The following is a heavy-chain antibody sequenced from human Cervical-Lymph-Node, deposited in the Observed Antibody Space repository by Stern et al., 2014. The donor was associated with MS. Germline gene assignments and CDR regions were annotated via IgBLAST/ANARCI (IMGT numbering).Heavy chain of an antibody. CDR1: GYTFINYP. J-gene: IGHJ4*02. CDR3: ARGAVGFRY. V-gene: IGHV7-4-1*02. Sequence: QDQLVQSGSELKKPGASLRISCKSSGYTFINYPLNWVRQAPGQGLEWMGRINTKTGNPAYAHGFTGRLVLSLDAHVNTTYLHSSSLKAEDTAVYFCARGAVGFRYWGQGTLVTVSS. CDR2: INTKTGNP. D-gene: IGHD1-26*01.